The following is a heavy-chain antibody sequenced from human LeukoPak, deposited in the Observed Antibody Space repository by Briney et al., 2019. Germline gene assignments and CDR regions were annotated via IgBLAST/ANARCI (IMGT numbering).Heavy chain of an antibody. CDR1: GYTFSHYG. CDR2: SSAYKGNT. CDR3: ARDSVAYCSSTSCPQNAFDI. Sequence: VASVKVSCKASGYTFSHYGISWVRQAPGQGLEWMGWSSAYKGNTNYAQKFQGRVTMTTDTSTNTAYMELRSLRSDDTAVYYCARDSVAYCSSTSCPQNAFDIWGQGTMVTVSS. J-gene: IGHJ3*02. D-gene: IGHD2-2*01. V-gene: IGHV1-18*01.